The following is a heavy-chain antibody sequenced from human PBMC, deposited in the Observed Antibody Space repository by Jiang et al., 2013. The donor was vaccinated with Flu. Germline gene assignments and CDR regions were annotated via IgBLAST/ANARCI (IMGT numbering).Heavy chain of an antibody. V-gene: IGHV1-46*01. J-gene: IGHJ4*02. D-gene: IGHD2-15*01. CDR2: INPSGGST. CDR1: GYTFTSYY. Sequence: SGAEVKKPGASVKVSCKASGYTFTSYYMHWVRQAPGQGLEWMGIINPSGGSTSYAQKFQGRVTMTRDTSTSTVYMELSSLRSEDTAVYYCARDFAPIYAGGPYYFDYWGQGTLVTVSS. CDR3: ARDFAPIYAGGPYYFDY.